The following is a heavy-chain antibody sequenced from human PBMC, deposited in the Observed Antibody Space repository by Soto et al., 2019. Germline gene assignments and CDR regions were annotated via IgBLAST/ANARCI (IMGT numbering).Heavy chain of an antibody. CDR2: ISSSGSTI. J-gene: IGHJ6*03. CDR3: TRESITIFAGYYMDV. Sequence: GGSLRLSCAASGFTFSDYYMSWIRQAPGKGLEWVSYISSSGSTIYYADSVKGRFTISRDNAKNSLYLQMNSLRAEDEAVYYCTRESITIFAGYYMDVWGKGTTVTVSS. V-gene: IGHV3-11*01. D-gene: IGHD3-3*01. CDR1: GFTFSDYY.